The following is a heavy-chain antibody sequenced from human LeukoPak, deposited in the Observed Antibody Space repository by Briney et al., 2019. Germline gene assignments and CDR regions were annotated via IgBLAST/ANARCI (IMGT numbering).Heavy chain of an antibody. CDR2: INHSGST. J-gene: IGHJ4*02. CDR3: ATEERDYSIDY. V-gene: IGHV4-34*01. CDR1: GGSFSGYY. Sequence: SETLSLTCAVYGGSFSGYYWSWIRQPPGKGLEWIGEINHSGSTNYNPSLKSRVTISVDTSKNQFSLKLSSVTAADTAVYYCATEERDYSIDYWGQGTLVTVSS. D-gene: IGHD4-11*01.